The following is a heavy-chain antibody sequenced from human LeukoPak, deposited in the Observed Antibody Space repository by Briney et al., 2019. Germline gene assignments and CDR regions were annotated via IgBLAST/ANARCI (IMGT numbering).Heavy chain of an antibody. CDR1: GGSISSYY. V-gene: IGHV4-59*01. D-gene: IGHD3-22*01. CDR2: IDYSGST. CDR3: ARSYYYDSSGYPDAFDI. J-gene: IGHJ3*02. Sequence: PSETLSLTCTVSGGSISSYYWGWIRQPPGKGLEWIGYIDYSGSTNYNPSLKSRVTISVDTSKNQFSLKLSSVTAADTAVYYCARSYYYDSSGYPDAFDIWGQGTMVTVSS.